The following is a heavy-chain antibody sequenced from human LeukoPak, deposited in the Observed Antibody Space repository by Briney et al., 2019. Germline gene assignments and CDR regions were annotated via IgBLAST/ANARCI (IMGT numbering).Heavy chain of an antibody. CDR2: IKSKTDGGTT. D-gene: IGHD5-24*01. Sequence: GGSLRLSCAASGSTFSNAWMSWVRQAPGKGLEWVGRIKSKTDGGTTDYAAPVKGRFTISRDDSKNTLYLQMNSLKTEDTAVYYCTTAKTRDGYNRDYWGQGTLVTVSS. CDR3: TTAKTRDGYNRDY. CDR1: GSTFSNAW. V-gene: IGHV3-15*01. J-gene: IGHJ4*02.